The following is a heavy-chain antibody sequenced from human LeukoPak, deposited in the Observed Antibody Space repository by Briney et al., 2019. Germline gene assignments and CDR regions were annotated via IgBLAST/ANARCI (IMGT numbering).Heavy chain of an antibody. V-gene: IGHV3-7*01. D-gene: IGHD1-1*01. Sequence: SGGSLRLSCAASGFTFSSYWMSWVRQAPGKGLEWVANIKQDGSEKYYVDSVKGRFTISRDNAKNSLYLQMNSLRAEDTAVYYCARGRVRQFDPFDYWGQGTLVTVSS. CDR1: GFTFSSYW. CDR2: IKQDGSEK. J-gene: IGHJ4*02. CDR3: ARGRVRQFDPFDY.